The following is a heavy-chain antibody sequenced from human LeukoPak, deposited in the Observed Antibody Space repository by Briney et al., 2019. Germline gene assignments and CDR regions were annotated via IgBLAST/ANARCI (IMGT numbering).Heavy chain of an antibody. D-gene: IGHD2-15*01. CDR1: GFSLSDYP. Sequence: GGSLRLSCVASGFSLSDYPMTWVRQSPGRGLEWLSTIGGSDDTYYADSVKGRFTISRDTSKNTLYLQIHSLGAEDTAVYYCVRSRVVDRRGYFDFWGQGTLVTASS. CDR3: VRSRVVDRRGYFDF. V-gene: IGHV3-23*01. J-gene: IGHJ4*02. CDR2: IGGSDDT.